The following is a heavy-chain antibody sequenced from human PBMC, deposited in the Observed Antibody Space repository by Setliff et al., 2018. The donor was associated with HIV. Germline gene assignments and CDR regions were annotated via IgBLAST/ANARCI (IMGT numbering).Heavy chain of an antibody. CDR3: TRDTGYILSGYRPHWYFDL. CDR2: VYYSGTT. CDR1: GGSLNSGTYY. V-gene: IGHV4-39*02. J-gene: IGHJ2*01. Sequence: SETLSLTCTVSGGSLNSGTYYWGWVRQPPGKGLEWIGNVYYSGTTYYNPSLKSRVTISVDTSKNQFSLKLKSVTTTDTAVYYCTRDTGYILSGYRPHWYFDLWGRGTLVTVSS. D-gene: IGHD3-9*01.